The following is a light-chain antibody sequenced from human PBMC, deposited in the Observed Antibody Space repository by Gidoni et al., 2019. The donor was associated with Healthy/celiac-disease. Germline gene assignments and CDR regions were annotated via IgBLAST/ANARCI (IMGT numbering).Light chain of an antibody. Sequence: DIQMTQSPSTLSASVGDRVTITCRASQSISSWLAWYQQKPGKAPKLLIYKASSLESGVPSRFSGSGSGTVFTLTISSLQPDDFATYYCQQYNSYPWPFGQGTKVEIK. J-gene: IGKJ1*01. V-gene: IGKV1-5*03. CDR2: KAS. CDR1: QSISSW. CDR3: QQYNSYPWP.